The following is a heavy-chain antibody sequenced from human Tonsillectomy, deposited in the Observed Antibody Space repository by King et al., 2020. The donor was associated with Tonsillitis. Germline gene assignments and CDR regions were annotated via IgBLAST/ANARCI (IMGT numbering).Heavy chain of an antibody. V-gene: IGHV2-5*02. J-gene: IGHJ4*02. CDR1: GFSLSTSGVG. D-gene: IGHD4-11*01. Sequence: TLKESGPTLVKPTQTLTLTCTFSGFSLSTSGVGVGWIRQPPGKALEWLALIFWDDDKRYSTSLKSRLTITKDTSKNQVVLTMTNMDPVRTATYYCAHPKESRQKLSNFYYWGQGTLVTVSS. CDR3: AHPKESRQKLSNFYY. CDR2: IFWDDDK.